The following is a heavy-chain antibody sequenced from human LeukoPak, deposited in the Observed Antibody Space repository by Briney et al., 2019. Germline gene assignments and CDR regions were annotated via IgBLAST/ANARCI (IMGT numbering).Heavy chain of an antibody. J-gene: IGHJ4*02. CDR3: ARVLWSAYVNFDY. CDR2: INHSGST. Sequence: PSETLSLTCAVYGGSFSGYYWSWIRQPPGKGLEWIGEINHSGSTYYNPSLKSRVTISVDTSKNQFSLKLSSVTAADTAMYYCARVLWSAYVNFDYWGQGTLVTVSS. V-gene: IGHV4-34*09. CDR1: GGSFSGYY. D-gene: IGHD3-3*01.